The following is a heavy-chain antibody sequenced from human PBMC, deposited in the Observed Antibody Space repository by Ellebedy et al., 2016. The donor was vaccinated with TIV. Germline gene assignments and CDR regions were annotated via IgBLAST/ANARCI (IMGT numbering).Heavy chain of an antibody. Sequence: AASVKVSCKASGGTFSSYAISWVRQAPGQGLEWMGGIFPIYDITNYAHKFQGRVTITADESTSTAYMELSSLTSEDTAVYFCARNPNWGSFSRRFDYWGQGTLVTVSS. CDR1: GGTFSSYA. D-gene: IGHD7-27*01. J-gene: IGHJ4*02. CDR3: ARNPNWGSFSRRFDY. V-gene: IGHV1-69*13. CDR2: IFPIYDIT.